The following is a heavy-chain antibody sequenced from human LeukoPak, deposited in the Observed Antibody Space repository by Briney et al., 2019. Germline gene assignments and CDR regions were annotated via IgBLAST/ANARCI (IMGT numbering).Heavy chain of an antibody. Sequence: GGSLRLSCAASGFTFSSYGMHWVRQAPGKGLEWVAVISYDGSSKYYADSVKGRFTISGDNSKNTLYLQMNSLRAEDTAVYYCAKGDIVVVTGAFDIWGQGTMVTVSS. CDR2: ISYDGSSK. V-gene: IGHV3-30*18. CDR1: GFTFSSYG. J-gene: IGHJ3*02. CDR3: AKGDIVVVTGAFDI. D-gene: IGHD2-21*02.